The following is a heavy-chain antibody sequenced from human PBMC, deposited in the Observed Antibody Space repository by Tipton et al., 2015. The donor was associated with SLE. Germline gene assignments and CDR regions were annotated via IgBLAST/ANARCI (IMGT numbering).Heavy chain of an antibody. CDR2: ISGSGGST. D-gene: IGHD3-10*01. V-gene: IGHV3-23*01. CDR3: ARGAERYYYGSGSYYPAGYGMDV. CDR1: GFTFSSYA. Sequence: SLRLSCAASGFTFSSYAMGWVRQAPGKGLEWVSAISGSGGSTYYADSVKGRFTISRDNSKNTLYLQMNSLRAEDTAVYYCARGAERYYYGSGSYYPAGYGMDVWGQGTTVTVSS. J-gene: IGHJ6*02.